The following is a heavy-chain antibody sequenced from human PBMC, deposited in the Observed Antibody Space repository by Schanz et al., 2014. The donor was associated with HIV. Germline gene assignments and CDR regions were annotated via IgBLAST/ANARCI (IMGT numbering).Heavy chain of an antibody. J-gene: IGHJ4*02. CDR3: ARDRPVIVGATRADGGTDFDY. V-gene: IGHV1-18*01. CDR2: NSGYKGNT. CDR1: GYTFTTYG. D-gene: IGHD1-26*01. Sequence: QIQLVQSGAEVKKPGASVKVSCRASGYTFTTYGITWVRQAPGQGLEWKGWNSGYKGNTNYAQKLQGRVTMPTDTSTSTAYMELRSLRSDDTAVYYCARDRPVIVGATRADGGTDFDYWGQGTLVTVST.